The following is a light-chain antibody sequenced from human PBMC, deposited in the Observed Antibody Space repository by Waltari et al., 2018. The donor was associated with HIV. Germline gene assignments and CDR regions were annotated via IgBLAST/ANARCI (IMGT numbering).Light chain of an antibody. CDR1: QSVSSN. V-gene: IGKV3-15*01. Sequence: EIVMTQSTATLSMSPGERATFFCRASQSVSSNLAWYQQKFGQAPRLLIYDASTRATGIPARFSGSGSGTEFTLTISSLQPEDFAVYYCQQYNNWPPGYTFGQGTKLEIK. J-gene: IGKJ2*01. CDR2: DAS. CDR3: QQYNNWPPGYT.